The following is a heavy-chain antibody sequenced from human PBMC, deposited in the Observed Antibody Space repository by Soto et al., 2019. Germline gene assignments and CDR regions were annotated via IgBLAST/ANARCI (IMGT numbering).Heavy chain of an antibody. D-gene: IGHD5-18*01. CDR1: GFTFSSYD. J-gene: IGHJ6*02. CDR2: LVTAGDP. V-gene: IGHV3-13*05. CDR3: ARGTRYSDYYNYYGMDV. Sequence: GGSLRLSCAASGFTFSSYDMHWGRQATGKGLEWVSALVTAGDPYYPGSVKGRFTISRENAKNSLYLQMNSLRAGDTAVYYCARGTRYSDYYNYYGMDVWGQGTTVTVS.